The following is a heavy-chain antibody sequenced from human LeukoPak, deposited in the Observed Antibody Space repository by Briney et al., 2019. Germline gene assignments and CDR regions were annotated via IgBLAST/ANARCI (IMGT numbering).Heavy chain of an antibody. CDR1: GFSVSDNY. CDR2: IYRGGIT. D-gene: IGHD2-2*01. Sequence: GGSLRLSCAASGFSVSDNYMSWVRQAPGIGLEWVSVIYRGGITYYADSVKGRFTISRDNSKNTLYLQMNSLRAEDTAVYYCARGHGYCSSTSRLLAYDYWGQGTLVTVSS. J-gene: IGHJ4*02. CDR3: ARGHGYCSSTSRLLAYDY. V-gene: IGHV3-53*01.